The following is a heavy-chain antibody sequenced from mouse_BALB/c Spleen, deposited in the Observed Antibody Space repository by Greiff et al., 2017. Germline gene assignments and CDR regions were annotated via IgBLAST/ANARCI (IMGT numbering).Heavy chain of an antibody. D-gene: IGHD1-1*01. CDR1: GYTFTRYW. CDR3: ARELFYVSSYGAMDY. J-gene: IGHJ4*01. CDR2: IYPGDGDT. Sequence: QVQLKESGAELARPGASVKLSCKASGYTFTRYWMQWVKQRPGQGLEWIGAIYPGDGDTRYTQKFKGKATLTADKSSSTAYMQLSSLASEDSAVYYCARELFYVSSYGAMDYGGQGTSGTVSS. V-gene: IGHV1-87*01.